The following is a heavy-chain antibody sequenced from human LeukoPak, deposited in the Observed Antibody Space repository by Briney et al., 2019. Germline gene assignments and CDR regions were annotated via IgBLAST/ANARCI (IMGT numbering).Heavy chain of an antibody. CDR1: GFTVSSNY. Sequence: GGSLRLSCAASGFTVSSNYMSWVRQAPGKGLEWVSVIYSGGSTYYADSVRGRFTISRDNSKNTLYLQMNSLRAEDTAVYYCARDRIPDIVVVPAAIFGYYYGMDVWGQGTTVTVSS. V-gene: IGHV3-53*05. CDR2: IYSGGST. D-gene: IGHD2-2*02. J-gene: IGHJ6*02. CDR3: ARDRIPDIVVVPAAIFGYYYGMDV.